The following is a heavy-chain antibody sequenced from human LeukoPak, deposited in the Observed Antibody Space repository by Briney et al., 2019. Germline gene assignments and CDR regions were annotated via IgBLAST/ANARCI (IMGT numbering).Heavy chain of an antibody. CDR1: GGSISSHY. CDR3: AREKIGQGQYYFDY. J-gene: IGHJ4*02. V-gene: IGHV4-59*11. CDR2: IYYSGST. Sequence: SETLSLTCTVSGGSISSHYWSWIRQPPGKGLEWIGYIYYSGSTNYNPSLKSRVTISVDTSKNQFSLKLSSVTAADTAVYYCAREKIGQGQYYFDYWGQGTLVTVSS. D-gene: IGHD3-10*01.